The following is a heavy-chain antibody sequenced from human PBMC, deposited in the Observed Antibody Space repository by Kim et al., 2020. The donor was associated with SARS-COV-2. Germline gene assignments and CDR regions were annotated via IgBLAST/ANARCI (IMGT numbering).Heavy chain of an antibody. D-gene: IGHD3-10*01. J-gene: IGHJ4*02. CDR1: GFTFSSYG. CDR2: ISYDGSNK. V-gene: IGHV3-30*18. Sequence: GGSLRLSCAASGFTFSSYGMHWVRQAPGKGLEWVAVISYDGSNKYYADSVKGRFTISRDNSKNTLYLQMNSLRAEDTAVYYCAKCGFGELLALAYWDQGT. CDR3: AKCGFGELLALAY.